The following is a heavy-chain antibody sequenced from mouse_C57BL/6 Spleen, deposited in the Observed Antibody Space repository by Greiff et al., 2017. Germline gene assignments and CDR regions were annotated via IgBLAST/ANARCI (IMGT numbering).Heavy chain of an antibody. J-gene: IGHJ1*03. CDR2: IHPNRGST. Sequence: QVQLKQPGAELVKPGASVKLSCKASGYTFTSYWMHWVKQRPGQGLEWIGMIHPNRGSTNYNEKFKSKATLTVDKSSSTAYMQLSSLTSEDSAVYYCARGGLYLWYFDVWGTVTTVTVSS. CDR3: ARGGLYLWYFDV. CDR1: GYTFTSYW. V-gene: IGHV1-64*01. D-gene: IGHD2-12*01.